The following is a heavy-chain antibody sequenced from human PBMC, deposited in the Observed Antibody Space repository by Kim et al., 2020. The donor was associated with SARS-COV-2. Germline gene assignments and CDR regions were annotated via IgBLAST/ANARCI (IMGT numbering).Heavy chain of an antibody. CDR3: APGVTGTTNRGYFDY. CDR1: GFTFSSYA. CDR2: ISYDGSNK. J-gene: IGHJ4*02. Sequence: GGSLRLSCAASGFTFSSYAMHWVRQAPGKGLEWVAVISYDGSNKYYTDSVKGRFTISRDNSKNTLYLQMNSLRAEDTAVYYCAPGVTGTTNRGYFDYWGQGTLVTVSS. D-gene: IGHD1-20*01. V-gene: IGHV3-30*03.